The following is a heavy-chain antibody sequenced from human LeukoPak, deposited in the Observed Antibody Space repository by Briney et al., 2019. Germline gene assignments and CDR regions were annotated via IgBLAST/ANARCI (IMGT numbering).Heavy chain of an antibody. J-gene: IGHJ4*02. D-gene: IGHD3-3*01. CDR2: IYYSGST. V-gene: IGHV4-39*01. CDR1: GGSISSSSYY. Sequence: SETLSLTCTVSGGSISSSSYYWGRIRQPPGKGLEWIGSIYYSGSTYYNPSLKSRVTISVDTSKNQFSLKLSSVTAADTAVYYCARHIPYFGVVIHYFDYWGQGTLVTVSS. CDR3: ARHIPYFGVVIHYFDY.